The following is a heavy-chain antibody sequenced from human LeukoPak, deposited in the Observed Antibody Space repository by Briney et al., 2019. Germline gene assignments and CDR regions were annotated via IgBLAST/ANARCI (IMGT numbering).Heavy chain of an antibody. Sequence: PGGSLRLSCAVSGITVSSNYMSWVRQAPGKGLEWVSVIYTGGSTYYADSVKGRFTVSRDNSKNTLYLQMNSLRAEDTAVYYCARDRNAAATGYWGQGTLVTVSS. CDR2: IYTGGST. CDR1: GITVSSNY. J-gene: IGHJ4*02. D-gene: IGHD6-13*01. CDR3: ARDRNAAATGY. V-gene: IGHV3-66*01.